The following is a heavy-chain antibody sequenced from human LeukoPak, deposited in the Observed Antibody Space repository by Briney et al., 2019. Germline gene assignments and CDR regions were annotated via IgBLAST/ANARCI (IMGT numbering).Heavy chain of an antibody. J-gene: IGHJ4*02. CDR2: IYYSGST. CDR1: GDSISTSSYY. V-gene: IGHV4-39*01. CDR3: ARSRNYYDSSGYLYYFDY. Sequence: KPSETLSLTCTVSGDSISTSSYYWGWIRQPPGKGLEWLGSIYYSGSTYYNPSLKSRVTISVDTSKNQFSLKLSSVTAADTAVYYCARSRNYYDSSGYLYYFDYWGQGTLVTVSS. D-gene: IGHD3-22*01.